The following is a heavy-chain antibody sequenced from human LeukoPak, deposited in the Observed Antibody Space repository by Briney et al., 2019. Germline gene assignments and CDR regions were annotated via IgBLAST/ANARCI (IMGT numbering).Heavy chain of an antibody. CDR2: VYHSGAT. CDR3: ASAIAAAGPNDY. J-gene: IGHJ4*02. D-gene: IGHD6-13*01. Sequence: PSETLSLTCSVSNGAVGSGGYSWSWIRQPPGKGLEWIGYVYHSGATYYSPSLKSRISIPMDRSKNQFSLRLKSVTAADTAVYYCASAIAAAGPNDYWGQGTLVTVSS. CDR1: NGAVGSGGYS. V-gene: IGHV4-30-2*01.